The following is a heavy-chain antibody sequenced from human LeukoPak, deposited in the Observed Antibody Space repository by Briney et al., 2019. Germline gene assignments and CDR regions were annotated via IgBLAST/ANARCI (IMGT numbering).Heavy chain of an antibody. D-gene: IGHD4/OR15-4a*01. J-gene: IGHJ5*02. CDR1: GGSISTSDYY. CDR2: ISYSGST. Sequence: SETLSLTCAVSGGSISTSDYYWVWIRQPPGKGLEWIGSISYSGSTYHNPSLKSRITMSVDTAKNEFFLKLSSVTAADTAVYSCARHRADYRANWFDPWGQGTLVSVSS. CDR3: ARHRADYRANWFDP. V-gene: IGHV4-39*07.